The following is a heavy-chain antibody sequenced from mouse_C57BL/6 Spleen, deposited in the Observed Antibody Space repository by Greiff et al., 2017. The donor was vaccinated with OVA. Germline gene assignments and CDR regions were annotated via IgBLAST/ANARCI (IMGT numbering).Heavy chain of an antibody. CDR3: TRRNDYDDY. D-gene: IGHD2-4*01. CDR1: GYTFTDYE. Sequence: QVQLQQSGAELVRPGASVTLSCKASGYTFTDYEMHWVKQTPVHGLEWIGAIDPETGGTAYNQKFKGKAILTADKSSSTAYMELRSLTSEDSAVYYCTRRNDYDDYWGQGTTLTVSS. J-gene: IGHJ2*01. CDR2: IDPETGGT. V-gene: IGHV1-15*01.